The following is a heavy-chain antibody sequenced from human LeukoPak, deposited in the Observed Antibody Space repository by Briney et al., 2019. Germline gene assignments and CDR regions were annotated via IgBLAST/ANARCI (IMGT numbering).Heavy chain of an antibody. Sequence: ETLSLTCAVYGGSFSGYYWSWIRQPPGKGLEWIGEINHSGSTNYNPSLKSRVTISVDTSKNQFSLKLSSVTAADTAVYYCAREGSSGYSFDYWGQGTLVTVSS. CDR2: INHSGST. CDR3: AREGSSGYSFDY. CDR1: GGSFSGYY. D-gene: IGHD3-22*01. J-gene: IGHJ4*02. V-gene: IGHV4-34*01.